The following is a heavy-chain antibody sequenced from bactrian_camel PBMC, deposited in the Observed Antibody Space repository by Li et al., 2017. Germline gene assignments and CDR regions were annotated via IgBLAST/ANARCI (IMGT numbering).Heavy chain of an antibody. D-gene: IGHD2*01. CDR1: GFSASTYC. CDR3: AADDDLEYCSGGQPLVISEIWEYHY. Sequence: QLVESGGGSVQAGGSLRLSCAASGFSASTYCMGWFRQTPGKEREGVAALDTNGATTYADSVKGRFTISRDNAKNALYLQLNGSKPEDTAMYYCAADDDLEYCSGGQPLVISEIWEYHYWGQGTQVTV. CDR2: LDTNGAT. J-gene: IGHJ4*01. V-gene: IGHV3S26*01.